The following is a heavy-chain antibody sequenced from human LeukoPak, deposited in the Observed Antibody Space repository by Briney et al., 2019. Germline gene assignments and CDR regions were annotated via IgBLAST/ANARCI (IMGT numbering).Heavy chain of an antibody. Sequence: GESLKISCKGSGYSFTSYWIGWVRQMPGKALEWMGIIYPGDSDTRYSPSFQGQVTISADKSISTAYLQWSSLKASDTAMYYCARRIAVAGDPSYYYYYYYMDVWGKGTTVTVSS. CDR2: IYPGDSDT. CDR3: ARRIAVAGDPSYYYYYYYMDV. V-gene: IGHV5-51*01. J-gene: IGHJ6*03. CDR1: GYSFTSYW. D-gene: IGHD6-19*01.